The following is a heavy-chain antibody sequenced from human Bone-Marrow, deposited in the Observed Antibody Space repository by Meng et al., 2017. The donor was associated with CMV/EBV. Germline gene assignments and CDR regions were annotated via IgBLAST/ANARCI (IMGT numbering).Heavy chain of an antibody. Sequence: GESLKIYCAASGFTFSSYWMSWVRQAPGKGLEWVANIKQDGSEKYYVDSVKGRFTISRDNAKNSLYLHMNSLRAEDTAVYYCARARGGSTIPYSIGLDPWGQGTLVTVSS. CDR3: ARARGGSTIPYSIGLDP. D-gene: IGHD2-15*01. CDR2: IKQDGSEK. J-gene: IGHJ5*02. CDR1: GFTFSSYW. V-gene: IGHV3-7*01.